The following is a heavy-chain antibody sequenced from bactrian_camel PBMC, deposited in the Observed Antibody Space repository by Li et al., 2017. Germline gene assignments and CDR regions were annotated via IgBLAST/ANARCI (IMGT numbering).Heavy chain of an antibody. V-gene: IGHV3S53*01. D-gene: IGHD4*01. CDR3: VRRLWNSDYSFGY. Sequence: VQLVESGGGSVQTGGSLRLSCAASGYAFSTHCAAWFRQAAGKEREMVAQIDEDGDTAFAESVKGRFTISKDKDKNTLHLQMNSLKREDTAVYYCVRRLWNSDYSFGYWGQGTQVTVS. J-gene: IGHJ6*01. CDR2: IDEDGDT. CDR1: GYAFSTHC.